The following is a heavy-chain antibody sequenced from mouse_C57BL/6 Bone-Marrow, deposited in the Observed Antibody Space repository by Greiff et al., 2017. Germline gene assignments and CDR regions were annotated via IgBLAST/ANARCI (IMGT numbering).Heavy chain of an antibody. CDR1: GYTFTSYW. V-gene: IGHV1-55*01. Sequence: VQLQQPGAELVKPGASVKMSCKASGYTFTSYWITWVKQRPGQGLAWIGDIYPGSGSTNYNEKFKSKATLTVDTSSSTAYMQLSSLTSEDSAVYYCARSDLGFYAMDYWGQGTSVTVSS. CDR2: IYPGSGST. J-gene: IGHJ4*01. CDR3: ARSDLGFYAMDY.